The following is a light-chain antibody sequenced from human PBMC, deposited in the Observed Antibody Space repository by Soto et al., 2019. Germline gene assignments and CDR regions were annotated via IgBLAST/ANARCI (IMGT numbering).Light chain of an antibody. CDR2: ANS. J-gene: IGLJ1*01. Sequence: QSVLTQPPSVSGAPGQRVTISCTGSTSNIGTGYDVHWYQQLPGTAPKLLVYANSNRPSGVPDRFSGSKSGTSASLAITGLQAEDEADYYCHSYDSSLSGYVFGTGTKLTVL. CDR3: HSYDSSLSGYV. V-gene: IGLV1-40*01. CDR1: TSNIGTGYD.